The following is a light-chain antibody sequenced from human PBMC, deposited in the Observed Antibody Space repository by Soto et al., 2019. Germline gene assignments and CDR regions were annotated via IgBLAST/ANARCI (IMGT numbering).Light chain of an antibody. CDR2: DVN. J-gene: IGLJ2*01. CDR1: SSDIGAYNF. CDR3: TSWTTSTTLI. Sequence: QSALTQPASVSGSPGQSITISCTGTSSDIGAYNFVSWYQQHPVKAPKLMLYDVNIRPSGVSNRFSGSKSGNTASLTISGRQAEDEADYYCTSWTTSTTLIFGGGTKLTVL. V-gene: IGLV2-14*03.